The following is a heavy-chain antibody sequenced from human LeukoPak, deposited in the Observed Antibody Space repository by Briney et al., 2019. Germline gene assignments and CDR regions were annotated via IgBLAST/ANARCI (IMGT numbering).Heavy chain of an antibody. V-gene: IGHV4-4*02. Sequence: PSETLSLTCDVSGGSVTSTNWWTWFRQPPGKGLEWIGEVHLDGRTNYTPSLKSRLVMSADLPENHISLKLTSVTAADTAVYYCAREGGFYRPLDYSGQGTLVTVSS. CDR1: GGSVTSTNW. CDR3: AREGGFYRPLDY. J-gene: IGHJ4*02. D-gene: IGHD6-25*01. CDR2: VHLDGRT.